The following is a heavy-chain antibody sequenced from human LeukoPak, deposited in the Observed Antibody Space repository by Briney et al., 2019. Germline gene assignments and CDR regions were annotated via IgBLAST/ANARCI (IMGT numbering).Heavy chain of an antibody. J-gene: IGHJ4*02. CDR1: GDSVSSDSAS. D-gene: IGHD6-13*01. Sequence: SQTLSVTCAISGDSVSSDSASWNWLRQSPSRGLEWLGRTYYRSKWYYDYAQSLKNRININPDKSKNHFSLQLNSVTPEDTAVYYCARNYGSSWLDNWGQGTLVTVSS. CDR3: ARNYGSSWLDN. V-gene: IGHV6-1*01. CDR2: TYYRSKWYY.